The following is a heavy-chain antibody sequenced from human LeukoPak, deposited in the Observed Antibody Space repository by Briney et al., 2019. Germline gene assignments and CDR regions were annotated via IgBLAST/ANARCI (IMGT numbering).Heavy chain of an antibody. D-gene: IGHD3-10*01. CDR3: TTLLWFGEWYFDY. CDR1: GFTFSNAW. Sequence: GRSLRLSCAASGFTFSNAWMSWVRQAPGKGLEWVGRIKSKTDGGTTDYAAPVKSRFTISRDDSKNTLYLQMNSLKTEDTAVYYCTTLLWFGEWYFDYWGQGTLVTVSS. J-gene: IGHJ4*02. V-gene: IGHV3-15*01. CDR2: IKSKTDGGTT.